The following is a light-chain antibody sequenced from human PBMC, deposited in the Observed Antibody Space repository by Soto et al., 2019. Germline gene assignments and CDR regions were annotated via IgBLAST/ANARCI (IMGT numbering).Light chain of an antibody. CDR1: QGISNY. Sequence: DIQMTQSPSSLSASVGDRVTITCRASQGISNYLAWYQQQPGKVPRLLIYAASTLQSGVPSRFSGSGSGSDFTLTISSLQPEDVATYYCQRYNSAPRTFGPGTKVEIK. CDR3: QRYNSAPRT. V-gene: IGKV1-27*01. J-gene: IGKJ1*01. CDR2: AAS.